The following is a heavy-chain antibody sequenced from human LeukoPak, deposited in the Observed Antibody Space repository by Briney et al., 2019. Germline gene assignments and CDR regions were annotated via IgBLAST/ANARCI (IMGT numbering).Heavy chain of an antibody. J-gene: IGHJ4*02. V-gene: IGHV3-9*01. CDR1: GFTFDDYA. CDR3: AKASDVRGFDY. Sequence: GRSLRLSCAASGFTFDDYAMHWVRQAPGKGLEWVSGISCNSGSIGYADSVKGRFTISRDNAKNSLYLQMNSLRAEDTALYYCAKASDVRGFDYWGQGTLVTVSS. D-gene: IGHD3-10*01. CDR2: ISCNSGSI.